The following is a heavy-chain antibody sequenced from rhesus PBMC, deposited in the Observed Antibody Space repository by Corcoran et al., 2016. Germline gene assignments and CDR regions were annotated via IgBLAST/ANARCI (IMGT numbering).Heavy chain of an antibody. CDR2: INGNSGST. V-gene: IGHV4-80*01. J-gene: IGHJ3*01. CDR3: AKNYYSGTKDAFDF. CDR1: CASISRYW. D-gene: IGHD3-28*01. Sequence: QVQLQESGPGLVKPSAPLSLTCTVSCASISRYWWILIRQPPWKGLEWIGEINGNSGSTHYNPSLKSRVNISRDTSKNQFSLKLSSVTAADTAVYYCAKNYYSGTKDAFDFWGRGLRVTVSS.